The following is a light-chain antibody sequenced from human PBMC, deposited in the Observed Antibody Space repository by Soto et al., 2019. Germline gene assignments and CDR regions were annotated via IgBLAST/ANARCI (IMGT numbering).Light chain of an antibody. V-gene: IGKV1-8*01. CDR2: AAS. J-gene: IGKJ1*01. CDR3: QQYYSYPIT. CDR1: QNIRNY. Sequence: IQMSQSPSSLSASLGDGVTITCRASQNIRNYLAWYQQKPGKAPKLLIYAASTLQSGVPSRFSGSGSGTDFTLTISCLQSEDFATYYCQQYYSYPITFGQGTKVDI.